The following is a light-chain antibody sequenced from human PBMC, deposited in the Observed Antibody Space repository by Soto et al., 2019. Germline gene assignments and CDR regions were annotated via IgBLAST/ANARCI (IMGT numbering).Light chain of an antibody. CDR3: QLRHNWRDT. J-gene: IGKJ5*01. CDR2: GAS. CDR1: QSVITR. Sequence: NMLRHSPGTLSLSPGKKTTLSCRASQSVITRLAWYQQKPGQALRLLISGASNRATGIPDRFSGSGSATDFPLIISRLEPKDFAVYYCQLRHNWRDTFGQGTRLEI. V-gene: IGKV3D-20*02.